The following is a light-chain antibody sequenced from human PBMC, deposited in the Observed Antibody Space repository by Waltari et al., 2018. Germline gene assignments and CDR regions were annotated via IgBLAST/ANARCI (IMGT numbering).Light chain of an antibody. Sequence: QSLAPRQGTTVLVLFQQRPGPARRRLMYKLSNRRSGAPDRLSASGSGTDFTLKISRVEAEDVGIYYGMQGTHWPLTFGGVTKVEIK. V-gene: IGKV2-30*02. CDR1: QSLAPRQGTTV. J-gene: IGKJ4*01. CDR2: KLS. CDR3: MQGTHWPLT.